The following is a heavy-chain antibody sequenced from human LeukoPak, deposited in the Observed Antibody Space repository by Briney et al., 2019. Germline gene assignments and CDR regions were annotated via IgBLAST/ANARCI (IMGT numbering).Heavy chain of an antibody. CDR2: INHSGST. D-gene: IGHD6-19*01. CDR3: ARAPRIAVAGTYFDY. J-gene: IGHJ4*02. V-gene: IGHV4-34*01. CDR1: GGSFSGYY. Sequence: SETLSLTCAVYGGSFSGYYWSWIRQPPGKGLEWIGEINHSGSTNYNPSLKSRVTISVDTSKNQFSLKLSSVTAADTAVYYCARAPRIAVAGTYFDYWGQGTLVTVSS.